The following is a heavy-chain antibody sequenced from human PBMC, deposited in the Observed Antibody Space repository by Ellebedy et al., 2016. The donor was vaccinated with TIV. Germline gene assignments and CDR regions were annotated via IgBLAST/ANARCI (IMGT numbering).Heavy chain of an antibody. J-gene: IGHJ3*02. CDR1: GVSFSRYR. Sequence: GESLKISCAASGVSFSRYRMSWVRQAPGKGLEWVSSITDSSRTFYRDSVKGRFTISRDTAKNSLFLQMHSLTVLDTAVYYCTRSLTVAAPVDGYDMWGQGTTVTVSS. D-gene: IGHD5-24*01. V-gene: IGHV3-21*01. CDR2: ITDSSRT. CDR3: TRSLTVAAPVDGYDM.